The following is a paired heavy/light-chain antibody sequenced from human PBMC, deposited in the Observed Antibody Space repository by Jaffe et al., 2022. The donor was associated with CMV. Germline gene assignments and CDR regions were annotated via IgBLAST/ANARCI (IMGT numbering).Heavy chain of an antibody. CDR3: ARAYCGGDCYSFLRYYYYGMDV. D-gene: IGHD2-21*02. CDR1: GYTFTSYD. Sequence: QVQLVQSGAEVKKPGASVKVSCKASGYTFTSYDINWVRQATGQGLEWMGWMNPNSGNTGYAQKFQGRVTMTRNTSISTAYMELSSLRSEDTAVYYCARAYCGGDCYSFLRYYYYGMDVWGQGTTVTVSS. J-gene: IGHJ6*02. V-gene: IGHV1-8*01. CDR2: MNPNSGNT.
Light chain of an antibody. CDR3: AAWDDSLNGRYV. V-gene: IGLV1-44*01. CDR1: SSNIGSNT. J-gene: IGLJ1*01. Sequence: QSVLTQPPSASGTPGQRVTISCSGSSSNIGSNTVNWYQQLPGTAPKLLIYSNNQRPSGVPDRFSGSKSGTSASLAISGLQSEDEADYYCAAWDDSLNGRYVFGTGTKVTVL. CDR2: SNN.